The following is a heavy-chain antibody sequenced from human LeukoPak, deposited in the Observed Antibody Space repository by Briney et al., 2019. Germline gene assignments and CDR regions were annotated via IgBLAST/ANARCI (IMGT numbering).Heavy chain of an antibody. V-gene: IGHV4-34*01. CDR3: ATARYFDWLLVRENYYYGMHV. CDR1: GGFFSGYY. Sequence: PSETLSLTCAVYGGFFSGYYWSWIRQPPGKGLEWIGEINHSGSTNYNPSLKSRVTISVDTSENQFSLKLSSVTAADTAVYYCATARYFDWLLVRENYYYGMHVWGQGTTVTVSS. CDR2: INHSGST. J-gene: IGHJ6*02. D-gene: IGHD3-9*01.